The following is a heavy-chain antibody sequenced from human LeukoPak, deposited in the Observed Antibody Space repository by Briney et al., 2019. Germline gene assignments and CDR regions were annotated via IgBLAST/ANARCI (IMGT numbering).Heavy chain of an antibody. CDR3: ADSPASNHYYMDV. Sequence: SVKVSCKASGGTFSSYAISWVRQAPGQGPEWMGGIIPILGIGNYIQKFQGRVTIAADESTSTAYMELSSLRSEDTAVYYCADSPASNHYYMDVWGKGTTVTVSS. J-gene: IGHJ6*03. CDR2: IIPILGIG. CDR1: GGTFSSYA. V-gene: IGHV1-69*13. D-gene: IGHD3-22*01.